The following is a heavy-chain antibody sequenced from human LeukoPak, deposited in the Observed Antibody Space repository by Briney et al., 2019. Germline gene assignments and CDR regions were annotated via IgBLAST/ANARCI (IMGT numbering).Heavy chain of an antibody. J-gene: IGHJ3*02. Sequence: GGSLRLSCAASGCTFSSNYMSWVRQAPGKGLEWVAVILNDGSQEKYADSVKGRFTISRDNSKNTLFLQMNSLRDEDTAVYYCARDDALGDNALDIWGQGTMVTVSS. CDR3: ARDDALGDNALDI. V-gene: IGHV3-33*08. D-gene: IGHD3-16*01. CDR1: GCTFSSNY. CDR2: ILNDGSQE.